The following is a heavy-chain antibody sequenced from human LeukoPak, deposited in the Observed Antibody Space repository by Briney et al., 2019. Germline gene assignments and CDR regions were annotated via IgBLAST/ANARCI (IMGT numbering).Heavy chain of an antibody. D-gene: IGHD6-13*01. V-gene: IGHV3-30*02. CDR2: IRYDGSNK. Sequence: PGGSLRLSCTASGFTFSSYGMHWVRQAPGKGLEWVAFIRYDGSNKYYADSVKGRFTISRDNAKNSLYLQMNSLRAEDTAVYYCARGDSSSWYEEEDYRGQGTLVTVSS. CDR3: ARGDSSSWYEEEDY. J-gene: IGHJ4*02. CDR1: GFTFSSYG.